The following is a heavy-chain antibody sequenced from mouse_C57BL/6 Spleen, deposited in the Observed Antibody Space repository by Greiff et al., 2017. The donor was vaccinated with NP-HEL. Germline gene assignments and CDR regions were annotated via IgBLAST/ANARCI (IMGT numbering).Heavy chain of an antibody. CDR3: TRYGDGPEYCFAY. D-gene: IGHD1-1*02. J-gene: IGHJ2*01. Sequence: EVMLVESGGGLVKPGGSLKLSCAASGFTFSSYAMSWVRQTPEKRLEWVATISDGGSYTYYPDNVKGRFTISRDNAKNNAYLQMSNLTSEDTAMYYCTRYGDGPEYCFAYWGQGTTLTVSS. CDR1: GFTFSSYA. CDR2: ISDGGSYT. V-gene: IGHV5-4*03.